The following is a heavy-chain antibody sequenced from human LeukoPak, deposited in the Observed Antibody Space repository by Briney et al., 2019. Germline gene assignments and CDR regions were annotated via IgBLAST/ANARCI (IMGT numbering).Heavy chain of an antibody. J-gene: IGHJ5*02. CDR3: ARAPIPYDRSRTDYRFDP. CDR2: INHSGST. D-gene: IGHD3-22*01. V-gene: IGHV4-34*01. CDR1: GGSFSGYY. Sequence: PSETLSLTCAVYGGSFSGYYWSWIRQPPGKGLEWIGEINHSGSTNYNPSLKSRVTISVDTSKNQFSLKLSSVTAADTAVYYCARAPIPYDRSRTDYRFDPWGQGTLVTVAS.